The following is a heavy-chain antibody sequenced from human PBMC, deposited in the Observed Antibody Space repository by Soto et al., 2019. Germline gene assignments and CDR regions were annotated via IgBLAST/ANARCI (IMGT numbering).Heavy chain of an antibody. Sequence: GGSLRLSCAASGFTFSSYGMHWVRQAPGKGLEWVAVISYDGSNKYYADSVKGRFTISRDNSKNTLYLQMNSLRAEDTAVYYCAKAKGGHSSSWYAGSHDYWGQGTLVTVSS. CDR2: ISYDGSNK. D-gene: IGHD6-13*01. J-gene: IGHJ4*02. V-gene: IGHV3-30*18. CDR3: AKAKGGHSSSWYAGSHDY. CDR1: GFTFSSYG.